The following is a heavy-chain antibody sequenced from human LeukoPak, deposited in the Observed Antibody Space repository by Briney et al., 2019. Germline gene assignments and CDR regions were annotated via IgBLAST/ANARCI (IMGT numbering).Heavy chain of an antibody. V-gene: IGHV1-2*02. Sequence: ASVKVSCKASGYTFTGYYMHWVRPAPGQGLEWMGWINPNSGGTNYAQKFQGRVTMTRDTSISTAYMELSRLRSDDTAVYYCAGVRYSSGWYDYWGQGTLVTVSS. CDR3: AGVRYSSGWYDY. J-gene: IGHJ4*02. D-gene: IGHD6-19*01. CDR2: INPNSGGT. CDR1: GYTFTGYY.